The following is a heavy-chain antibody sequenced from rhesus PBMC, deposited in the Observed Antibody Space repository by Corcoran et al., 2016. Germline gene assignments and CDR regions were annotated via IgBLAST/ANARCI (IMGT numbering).Heavy chain of an antibody. J-gene: IGHJ3*01. CDR1: GFPFSSYG. CDR3: AKALPTYYNFWTGPFDF. Sequence: EVQLVETGGGLVQPGGSLKLSCAASGFPFSSYGMSWVRPAPGKGLEWVSAINSGGGSTHYADSVKGRFTISRDNSKNTLSLKMTSLRAEDTAVYYCAKALPTYYNFWTGPFDFWGQGLRVTVSS. CDR2: INSGGGST. D-gene: IGHD3-3*01. V-gene: IGHV3S5*01.